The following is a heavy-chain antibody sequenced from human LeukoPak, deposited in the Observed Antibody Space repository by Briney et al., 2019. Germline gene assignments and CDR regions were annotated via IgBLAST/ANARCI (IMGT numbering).Heavy chain of an antibody. CDR1: GFTFSSYA. V-gene: IGHV3-23*01. D-gene: IGHD2-2*01. Sequence: GGSLRLSCAASGFTFSSYAMSWVRQAPGKGLEWVSAISGSGGSTYYADSVKGRFTISRDNSENTLYLQMNSLRAEDTAVYYCAKGSYPLRSYFDYWGQGTLVTVSS. CDR3: AKGSYPLRSYFDY. CDR2: ISGSGGST. J-gene: IGHJ4*02.